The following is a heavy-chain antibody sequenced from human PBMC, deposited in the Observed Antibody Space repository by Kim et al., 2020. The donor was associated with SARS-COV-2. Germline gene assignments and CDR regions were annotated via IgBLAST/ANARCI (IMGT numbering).Heavy chain of an antibody. J-gene: IGHJ4*02. D-gene: IGHD2-2*01. V-gene: IGHV4-31*03. CDR2: ISYSGNS. Sequence: SETLSLTCSVSGGSIRSGGKFWTWIRQHPAKGLEWIGYISYSGNSHYSPSLRSRVSISLQTSENQFSLELTSVTAADTAVYYCARGQPLDYWGQGILDTVSS. CDR1: GGSIRSGGKF. CDR3: ARGQPLDY.